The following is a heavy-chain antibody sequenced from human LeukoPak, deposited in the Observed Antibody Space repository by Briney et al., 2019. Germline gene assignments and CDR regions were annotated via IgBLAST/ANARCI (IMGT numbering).Heavy chain of an antibody. Sequence: ASVKVSCKASGYTFTDYYMHWVRQAPGQGLEWMGRINPNNGGTNYAQKFQGRVTMTRDTSISTAYMELNRLTSDDTAVYYCARILRYDILTGYYNDAFDIWGQGTMVTVSS. J-gene: IGHJ3*02. D-gene: IGHD3-9*01. V-gene: IGHV1-2*06. CDR2: INPNNGGT. CDR1: GYTFTDYY. CDR3: ARILRYDILTGYYNDAFDI.